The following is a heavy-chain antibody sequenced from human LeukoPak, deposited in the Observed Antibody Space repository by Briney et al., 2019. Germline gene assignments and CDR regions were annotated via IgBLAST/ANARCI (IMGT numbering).Heavy chain of an antibody. CDR3: ARLVCSSTSCYNWFDP. Sequence: PSETLSLTCAVYGGSFSGYYWSWIRQPPGKGLEWIGEINHSGSTNYNPSLKSRVTISVDTSKNQFSLKLSSVTAADTAVYYCARLVCSSTSCYNWFDPWGQGTLVTVSS. CDR1: GGSFSGYY. V-gene: IGHV4-34*01. CDR2: INHSGST. D-gene: IGHD2-2*01. J-gene: IGHJ5*02.